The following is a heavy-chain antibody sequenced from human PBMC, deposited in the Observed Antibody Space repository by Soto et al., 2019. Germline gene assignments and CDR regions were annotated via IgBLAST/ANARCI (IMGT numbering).Heavy chain of an antibody. V-gene: IGHV2-5*02. Sequence: QITLKESGPTLVKPTQTLTLTCTFSGFSLSTSGVGVGWIRQPPGKALEWLALIYWDDAKHYSPSLKSRRTIPKDPSKNQVVLIMTHMDPVDKAPYYLPHKGGGDRILDYWGQGTLVTVSS. CDR3: PHKGGGDRILDY. J-gene: IGHJ4*02. CDR2: IYWDDAK. CDR1: GFSLSTSGVG. D-gene: IGHD3-16*01.